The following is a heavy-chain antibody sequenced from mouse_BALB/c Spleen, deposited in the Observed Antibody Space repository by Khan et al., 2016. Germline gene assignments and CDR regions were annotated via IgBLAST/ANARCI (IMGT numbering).Heavy chain of an antibody. CDR2: ISHSGST. Sequence: EVELVESGPSLVKLSQTLSLTCSVTGDSITSGYWNWIRKFPGNKLEYMGYISHSGSTYYNPSLKSRISITRDTSKNQYYLQLNSVTTEDTATYYCARYDGTTYVGGMDYWGQGTSVTVSS. CDR1: GDSITSGY. J-gene: IGHJ4*01. V-gene: IGHV3-8*02. D-gene: IGHD1-1*01. CDR3: ARYDGTTYVGGMDY.